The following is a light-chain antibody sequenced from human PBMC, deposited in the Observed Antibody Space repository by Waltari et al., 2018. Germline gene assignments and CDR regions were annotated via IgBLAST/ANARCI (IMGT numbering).Light chain of an antibody. CDR1: SSNVGGNV. CDR3: AAWDDSLNGRWV. Sequence: QSEMSQPPSVSGTPGQTVTIPCSGRSSNVGGNVVNWYQQLPGTAPKLLIYRNDQRPSGVPDRFSGSKSGTSASLAISGLQSEDEADYYCAAWDDSLNGRWVFGAGTKLTVL. V-gene: IGLV1-44*01. CDR2: RND. J-gene: IGLJ2*01.